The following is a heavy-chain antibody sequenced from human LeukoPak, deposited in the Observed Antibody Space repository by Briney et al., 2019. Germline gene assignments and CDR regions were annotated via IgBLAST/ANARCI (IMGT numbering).Heavy chain of an antibody. D-gene: IGHD2-2*01. J-gene: IGHJ6*03. V-gene: IGHV3-30*02. CDR2: IRYDGGNT. CDR3: AKDEVVPGYYYTDV. Sequence: GGSLRLSCAASGFPFSTSSMTWVRQAPGMGLKWVAFIRYDGGNTYYADSVKGRFTISRDNSKNTMYLQMNSLNAEDTAVYYCAKDEVVPGYYYTDVWGRGTTVTISS. CDR1: GFPFSTSS.